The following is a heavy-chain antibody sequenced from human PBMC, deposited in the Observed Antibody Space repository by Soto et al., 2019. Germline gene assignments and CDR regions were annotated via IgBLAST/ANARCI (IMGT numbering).Heavy chain of an antibody. D-gene: IGHD3-10*01. CDR1: GGSISSGGYY. J-gene: IGHJ4*02. CDR2: IYYSGST. Sequence: PSETLSLTCTVSGGSISSGGYYWSWIRQHPGKGLEWIGYIYYSGSTYYNPSLKSRVTISVDTSKNQFSLKLSSVTAADTAVYYCARDVYGSGSYLLRGQGTLVTVSS. CDR3: ARDVYGSGSYLL. V-gene: IGHV4-31*03.